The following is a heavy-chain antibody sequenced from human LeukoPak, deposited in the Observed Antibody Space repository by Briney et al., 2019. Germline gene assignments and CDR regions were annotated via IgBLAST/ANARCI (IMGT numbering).Heavy chain of an antibody. CDR3: ASSSWSSEYFHY. V-gene: IGHV3-23*01. J-gene: IGHJ1*01. CDR1: GFTFNNYA. Sequence: GGSLRLSCAASGFTFNNYALSWVRQAPGKGLEWVSAISGSGISTYYADSVKGRFTISRDNSKNTLYLQLNSLRAEDTAVYFCASSSWSSEYFHYWGQGTLVTVSS. CDR2: ISGSGIST. D-gene: IGHD6-13*01.